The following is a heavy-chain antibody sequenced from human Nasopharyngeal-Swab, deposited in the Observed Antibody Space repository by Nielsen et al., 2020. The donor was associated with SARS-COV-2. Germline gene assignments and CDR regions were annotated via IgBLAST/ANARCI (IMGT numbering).Heavy chain of an antibody. D-gene: IGHD3-10*01. Sequence: WVRQAPGQGLEWMGRINPNSGGTNYAQKFQGRVTMTRDTSISTAYMELSSLRSEDTAVYYCARATDYGSGSCDYWGQGTLVTVSS. CDR3: ARATDYGSGSCDY. CDR2: INPNSGGT. J-gene: IGHJ4*02. V-gene: IGHV1-2*06.